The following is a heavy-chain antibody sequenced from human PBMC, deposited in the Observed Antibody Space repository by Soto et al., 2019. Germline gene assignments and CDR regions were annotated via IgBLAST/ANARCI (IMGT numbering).Heavy chain of an antibody. Sequence: SETLSLTCTVSGGSISSGGYYWSWIRQHPGKGLEWIGYIYYSGSTYYNPSLKSRVTISVDTFKNQFSLKLSSVTAADTAVYYCARKDSSGYLFDYWGQGTLVTVSS. J-gene: IGHJ4*02. CDR2: IYYSGST. CDR1: GGSISSGGYY. V-gene: IGHV4-31*03. D-gene: IGHD3-22*01. CDR3: ARKDSSGYLFDY.